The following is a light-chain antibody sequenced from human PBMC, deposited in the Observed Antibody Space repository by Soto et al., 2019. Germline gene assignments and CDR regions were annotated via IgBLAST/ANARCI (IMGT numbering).Light chain of an antibody. J-gene: IGLJ2*01. CDR2: RNN. CDR3: ASGDDSLSGVV. Sequence: QSVLTQPPSASGTPGQRVTISCSGSSSNIGSNYVYWYQQLPGTAPKLLIYRNNQRPSGVPDRFSGSKSGTSASLAISGFRSEDEADYYCASGDDSLSGVVFGGGTKLTDL. V-gene: IGLV1-47*01. CDR1: SSNIGSNY.